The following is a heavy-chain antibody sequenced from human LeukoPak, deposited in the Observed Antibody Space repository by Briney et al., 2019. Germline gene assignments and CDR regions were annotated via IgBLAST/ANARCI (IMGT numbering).Heavy chain of an antibody. CDR2: ISPSGGST. J-gene: IGHJ4*02. D-gene: IGHD6-19*01. CDR3: SPQPGALAGGLHY. CDR1: GFTFSSHS. V-gene: IGHV3-23*01. Sequence: GASLQISCAFSGFTFSSHSMTLGRHAPGKVLDWVSTISPSGGSTFYADSVKGRFAVSRYNSRNTLYLQMHTRRAEDAAVYYCSPQPGALAGGLHYWGQGALVTVSS.